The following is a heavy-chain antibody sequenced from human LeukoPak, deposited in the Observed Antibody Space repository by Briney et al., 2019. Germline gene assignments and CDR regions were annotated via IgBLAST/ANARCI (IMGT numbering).Heavy chain of an antibody. CDR3: ARDEFLVRGVLKLFDY. J-gene: IGHJ4*02. V-gene: IGHV3-74*01. CDR2: INSDGSSI. D-gene: IGHD3-10*01. Sequence: GGSLRLSCAASGFTFSSYWMPWVRQAPGKGLVWVSRINSDGSSISYADSVKGRFTISRDNAKNSLYLQMNSLRAEDTAVYYCARDEFLVRGVLKLFDYWGQGTLVTVSS. CDR1: GFTFSSYW.